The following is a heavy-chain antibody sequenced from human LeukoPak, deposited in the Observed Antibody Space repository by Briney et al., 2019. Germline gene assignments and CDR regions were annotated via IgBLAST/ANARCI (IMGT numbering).Heavy chain of an antibody. CDR2: RYHTGST. V-gene: IGHV4-59*01. Sequence: SETLSLTCTVSGDSISSYYWSWIRQPPGKGLEWIVYRYHTGSTNYNPSLKSRVTISVDTSKNQFSLKLSSVTAGDTAVYYCATGYSSTWYYFDYWGQGTLVTVSS. CDR1: GDSISSYY. J-gene: IGHJ4*02. D-gene: IGHD6-13*01. CDR3: ATGYSSTWYYFDY.